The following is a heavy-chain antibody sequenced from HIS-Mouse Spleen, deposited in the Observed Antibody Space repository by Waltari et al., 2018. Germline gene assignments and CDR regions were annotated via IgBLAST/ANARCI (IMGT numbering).Heavy chain of an antibody. D-gene: IGHD3-3*01. J-gene: IGHJ3*02. CDR1: GGSTSSYY. CDR2: IYNSGRT. Sequence: QVQLQESGPGLVKPSETLSLTCTVSGGSTSSYYWSWIRQPAGKGLEWIGRIYNSGRTNYHPSLKSRVTMSVDTSKNQFSLELSSVTAADTAVYYCARDFHDFWSGYYGGDKKHDAFDIWGQGTMVTVSS. CDR3: ARDFHDFWSGYYGGDKKHDAFDI. V-gene: IGHV4-4*07.